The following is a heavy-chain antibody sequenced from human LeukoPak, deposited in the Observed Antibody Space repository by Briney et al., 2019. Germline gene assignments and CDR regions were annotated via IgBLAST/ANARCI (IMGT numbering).Heavy chain of an antibody. J-gene: IGHJ4*02. Sequence: PSETLSLTCTVSGYSISSGYYWGWIRQPPGKGLEWIGSIYHSGSTYYNPSLKSRVTISVDTSKNQFSLKLSSVTAADTAVYYCARDLGPTVAIDGAFDYWGQGTLVTVSS. CDR3: ARDLGPTVAIDGAFDY. CDR1: GYSISSGYY. CDR2: IYHSGST. D-gene: IGHD4-11*01. V-gene: IGHV4-38-2*02.